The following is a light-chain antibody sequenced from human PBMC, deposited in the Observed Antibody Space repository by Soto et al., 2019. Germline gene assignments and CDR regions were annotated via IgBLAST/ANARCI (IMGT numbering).Light chain of an antibody. Sequence: QAVVTQPPSASGTPGQRVTISCSGSNSNIGTNTVNWYQQVPGTAPKILIYSNNQRPSGVPDRFSGSKSGTSASLAISGLQSEDEAVYHCAAWDDSLNGRLFGGGTKLTVL. J-gene: IGLJ2*01. CDR3: AAWDDSLNGRL. CDR2: SNN. CDR1: NSNIGTNT. V-gene: IGLV1-44*01.